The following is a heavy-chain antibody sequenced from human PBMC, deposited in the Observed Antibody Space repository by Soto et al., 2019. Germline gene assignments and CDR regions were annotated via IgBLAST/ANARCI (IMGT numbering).Heavy chain of an antibody. Sequence: AASVKVSCKASGFSFTGYYIHWLRQAPGQGLEWMGWINAHSGGTEYAQKFQGRVTLTRDTSIATAYLTLTSLTSDDTALYYCAKDLTRQLAYWLDPWGRGILVTVSS. D-gene: IGHD6-6*01. CDR1: GFSFTGYY. J-gene: IGHJ5*02. CDR2: INAHSGGT. V-gene: IGHV1-2*02. CDR3: AKDLTRQLAYWLDP.